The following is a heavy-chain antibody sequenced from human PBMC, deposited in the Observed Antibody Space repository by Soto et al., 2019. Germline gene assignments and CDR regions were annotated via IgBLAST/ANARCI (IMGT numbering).Heavy chain of an antibody. D-gene: IGHD6-13*01. CDR1: GGSISSSNW. Sequence: QVQLQESGPGLVKPSGTLSLTCAVSGGSISSSNWWSWVRQPPGKGLEWIGEIYHSGSTNYNPSLKSRVTISVDKSKNQFSLKLSSVTAADTAVYYCARDLRSGIARSYYYYGMDVWGQGTTVTVSS. J-gene: IGHJ6*02. CDR3: ARDLRSGIARSYYYYGMDV. CDR2: IYHSGST. V-gene: IGHV4-4*02.